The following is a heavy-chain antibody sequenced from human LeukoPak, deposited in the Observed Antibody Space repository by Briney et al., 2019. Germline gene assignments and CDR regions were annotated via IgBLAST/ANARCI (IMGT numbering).Heavy chain of an antibody. J-gene: IGHJ4*02. CDR2: ISYDGRNK. V-gene: IGHV3-30*04. CDR3: ARLAAAYHVYY. CDR1: GFTFSNYA. D-gene: IGHD6-13*01. Sequence: GGSLRLSCAASGFTFSNYAMNWVRQAPGKGLEWVAVISYDGRNKYYADSVKGRFTISRDNSKNTLYLQMNSLRPEDTAVYYCARLAAAYHVYYWGQGTLVTVSS.